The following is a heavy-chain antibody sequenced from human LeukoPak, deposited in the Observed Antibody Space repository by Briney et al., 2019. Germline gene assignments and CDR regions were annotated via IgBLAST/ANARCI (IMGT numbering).Heavy chain of an antibody. V-gene: IGHV3-7*03. CDR2: IKQDGSEK. D-gene: IGHD6-6*01. CDR3: AKEKRYSSSPDYFDY. CDR1: GFTFSSYW. J-gene: IGHJ4*02. Sequence: GGSLRLSCAASGFTFSSYWMSWVRQAPGKGLEWVANIKQDGSEKYYVDSVKGRFTISRDNAKNSLYLQMNSLRAEDTAVYYCAKEKRYSSSPDYFDYWGQGTLVTVSS.